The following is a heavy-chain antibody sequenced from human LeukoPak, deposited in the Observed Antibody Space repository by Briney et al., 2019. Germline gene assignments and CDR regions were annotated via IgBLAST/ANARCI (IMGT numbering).Heavy chain of an antibody. CDR1: GFTFSNFA. D-gene: IGHD2-21*02. V-gene: IGHV3-23*01. Sequence: GGSLRLSCAASGFTFSNFAMGWVRGPPGKGLEWVSGFGGSGIIHYADSVKGRFTISRDNSKNTLYLLMNSLRPEDTAVYYCAKDTSRCGGDCPGYFDYWGQGTLVTVSS. CDR3: AKDTSRCGGDCPGYFDY. CDR2: FGGSGII. J-gene: IGHJ4*02.